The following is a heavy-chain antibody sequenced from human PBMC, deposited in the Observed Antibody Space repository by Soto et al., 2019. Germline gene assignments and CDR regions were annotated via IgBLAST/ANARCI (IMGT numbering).Heavy chain of an antibody. Sequence: SETLSLTCTVSGVSIRSINYYWSWIRQLPGKGLEWIGYIYYSGSTNYNPSLKSRVTISVDTSKNQFSLKLSSVTAADMAVYYCARDQGYGDYVAFDIWGQGTMVTVSS. V-gene: IGHV4-61*01. CDR2: IYYSGST. CDR3: ARDQGYGDYVAFDI. J-gene: IGHJ3*02. CDR1: GVSIRSINYY. D-gene: IGHD4-17*01.